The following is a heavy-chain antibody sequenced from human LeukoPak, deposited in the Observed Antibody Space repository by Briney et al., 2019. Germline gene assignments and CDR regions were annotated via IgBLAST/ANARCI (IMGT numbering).Heavy chain of an antibody. CDR2: IRSKANSYAT. CDR1: GFTFSGSA. CDR3: TSRNNDFWSGSTGADY. Sequence: PGGSLRLSCAASGFTFSGSAMHWVRQASGKGLEWVGRIRSKANSYATAYAASVKGRFTISRDDSKNTAYLQMNSLKTEDTAVYYCTSRNNDFWSGSTGADYWGQGTLVTVSS. J-gene: IGHJ4*02. V-gene: IGHV3-73*01. D-gene: IGHD3-3*01.